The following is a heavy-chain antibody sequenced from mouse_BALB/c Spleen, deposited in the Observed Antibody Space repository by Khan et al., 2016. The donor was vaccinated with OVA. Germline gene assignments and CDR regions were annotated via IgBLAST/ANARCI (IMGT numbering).Heavy chain of an antibody. D-gene: IGHD1-2*01. V-gene: IGHV3-2*02. J-gene: IGHJ4*01. CDR3: ARQNYYGEAMDY. CDR1: GYSITSDYA. CDR2: ISYSGST. Sequence: VQLKESGPGLVKPSQSLSLTCTVTGYSITSDYAWNWIRQFPGNKLEWMGYISYSGSTSYNPSLRSRISITRDTSKNQSFLQLNSVTTEDTATFYCARQNYYGEAMDYWGQGTSVTVSS.